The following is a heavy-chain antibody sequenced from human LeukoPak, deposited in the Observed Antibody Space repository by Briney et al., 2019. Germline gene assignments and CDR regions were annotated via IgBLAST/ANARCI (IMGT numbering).Heavy chain of an antibody. CDR2: MNPNSGNT. Sequence: ASVKVSCKASGYTFTPYDINWVRQATGQGLEWMGWMNPNSGNTGYGQSFQGRITMTRDISIGTAYMELSNLTSEDTAIYYCTRGSSGRRDNWGQGTLVTVSA. D-gene: IGHD6-19*01. CDR1: GYTFTPYD. J-gene: IGHJ4*02. CDR3: TRGSSGRRDN. V-gene: IGHV1-8*01.